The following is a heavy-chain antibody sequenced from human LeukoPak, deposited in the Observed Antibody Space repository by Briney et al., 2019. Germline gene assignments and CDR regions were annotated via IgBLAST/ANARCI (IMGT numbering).Heavy chain of an antibody. V-gene: IGHV4-34*01. CDR1: GGSFSGYY. Sequence: SETLSLTCAVYGGSFSGYYLSWIRQPPGKGLEWIGEINHSGSTNYNPSLKSRVTISVDTSKNQFSLKLSSVTAADTAVYYCARGGWYYYGSGSLNNWFAPWGQGTLVTVSS. CDR3: ARGGWYYYGSGSLNNWFAP. J-gene: IGHJ5*02. CDR2: INHSGST. D-gene: IGHD3-10*01.